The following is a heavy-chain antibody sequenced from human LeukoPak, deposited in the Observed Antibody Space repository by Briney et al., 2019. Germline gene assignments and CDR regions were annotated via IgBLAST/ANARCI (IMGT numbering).Heavy chain of an antibody. J-gene: IGHJ4*02. Sequence: GRSLRLSCAASGFTFSSYGMHWVRQAPGKGLEWVAVISYDGSNKYYADSVKGRFTISRDNSKNTLYLQMNSLRNEDTAVYYWARETPEYDWGQGTLVTVSS. D-gene: IGHD1-14*01. V-gene: IGHV3-30*03. CDR1: GFTFSSYG. CDR3: ARETPEYD. CDR2: ISYDGSNK.